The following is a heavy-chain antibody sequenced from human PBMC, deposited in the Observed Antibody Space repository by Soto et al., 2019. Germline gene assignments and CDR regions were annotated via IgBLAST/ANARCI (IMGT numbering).Heavy chain of an antibody. Sequence: QVQLVESGGGVVQPGRSLRLSCAASGFTFSSYGMHWVRQAPGKGLEWVAVISSDGSNKYYADSVKGRFTISRDTSKNKLYLEMNSLRAEDTAVYYCANDQRWLQYYFHYWGQGTLVTVSS. CDR3: ANDQRWLQYYFHY. V-gene: IGHV3-30*18. J-gene: IGHJ4*02. CDR1: GFTFSSYG. D-gene: IGHD5-12*01. CDR2: ISSDGSNK.